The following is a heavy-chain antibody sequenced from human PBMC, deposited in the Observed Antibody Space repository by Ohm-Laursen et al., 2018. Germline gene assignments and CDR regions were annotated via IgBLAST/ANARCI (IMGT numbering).Heavy chain of an antibody. D-gene: IGHD5-24*01. Sequence: SLRLSCAASGFTFSSYWMNWVRQAPGKGLEWVSAISGTGSSTYYADSVKGRFTISRDNSMNTLYLQMNSLRAEDTAMYYCAKDMAYWGQGTLVTVSS. CDR2: ISGTGSST. CDR1: GFTFSSYW. V-gene: IGHV3-23*01. CDR3: AKDMAY. J-gene: IGHJ4*02.